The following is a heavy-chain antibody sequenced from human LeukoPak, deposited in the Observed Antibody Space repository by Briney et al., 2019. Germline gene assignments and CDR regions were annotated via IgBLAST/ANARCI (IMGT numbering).Heavy chain of an antibody. V-gene: IGHV3-21*05. J-gene: IGHJ4*02. CDR1: GFTFSSYE. D-gene: IGHD5-24*01. Sequence: RESLRLSCAASGFTFSSYEMNWVRQAPEKGLEWVSYISSTKTYIYYADTVKGRFTISRDNAKNSLYLQMNSLRAEDTAMYYCARGRDGYPGGHWGQGTLVTVSS. CDR2: ISSTKTYI. CDR3: ARGRDGYPGGH.